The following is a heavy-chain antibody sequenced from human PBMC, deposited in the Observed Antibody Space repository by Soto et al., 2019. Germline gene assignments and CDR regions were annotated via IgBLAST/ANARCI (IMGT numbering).Heavy chain of an antibody. CDR3: ARIGTTVTTYDY. J-gene: IGHJ4*02. CDR1: GFSLSKSRMC. CDR2: IDWDDDK. Sequence: GPKLGNPTQTLTLNCTFSGFSLSKSRMCVGWIRQPPGKALEWLARIDWDDDKYYSTSLKTRLTISKDTSKNQVVLTMTNMDPVDTATYYCARIGTTVTTYDYWGQGTLVTVSS. D-gene: IGHD4-17*01. V-gene: IGHV2-70*11.